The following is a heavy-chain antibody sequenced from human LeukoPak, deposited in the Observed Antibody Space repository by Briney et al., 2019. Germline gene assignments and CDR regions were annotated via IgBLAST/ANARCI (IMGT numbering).Heavy chain of an antibody. J-gene: IGHJ4*02. V-gene: IGHV3-21*01. D-gene: IGHD6-6*01. CDR2: ISSSSSSYI. CDR3: ARVGVRYSSSATFDY. Sequence: GGPLRLSCAASGFTFSSYNMNWIRQAPGKGLEWVSSISSSSSSYIYYADSVKGRFTISRDNAKNSLYLQMNSLRAEDTAVYYCARVGVRYSSSATFDYWGQGTLVTVSS. CDR1: GFTFSSYN.